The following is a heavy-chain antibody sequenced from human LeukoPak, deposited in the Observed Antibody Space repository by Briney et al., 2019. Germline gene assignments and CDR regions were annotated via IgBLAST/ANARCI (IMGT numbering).Heavy chain of an antibody. Sequence: GGSLRLSCAGSGFIFSSYWMSWVRQAPGQGLEWVANIKQDGSEKFYVDSVKGRFTISRDNAKNSLYLQMNSLRAEDTAVYYCARDLPDYWGQGTLVTVSS. J-gene: IGHJ4*02. CDR1: GFIFSSYW. CDR2: IKQDGSEK. V-gene: IGHV3-7*01. CDR3: ARDLPDY.